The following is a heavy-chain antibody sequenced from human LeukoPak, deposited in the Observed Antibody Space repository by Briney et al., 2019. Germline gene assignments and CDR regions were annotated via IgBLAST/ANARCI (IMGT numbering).Heavy chain of an antibody. CDR2: IYYSGST. CDR3: ARDSLFSSGWFPFDY. CDR1: GGSISSGGYY. J-gene: IGHJ4*02. Sequence: SQTLSLTCTVSGGSISSGGYYWGWIRQPPGKGLEWIGSIYYSGSTYYNPSLKSRVTISVDTSKNQFSLKLSSVTPADTAVYYCARDSLFSSGWFPFDYWGQGTLVTVSS. V-gene: IGHV4-39*07. D-gene: IGHD6-19*01.